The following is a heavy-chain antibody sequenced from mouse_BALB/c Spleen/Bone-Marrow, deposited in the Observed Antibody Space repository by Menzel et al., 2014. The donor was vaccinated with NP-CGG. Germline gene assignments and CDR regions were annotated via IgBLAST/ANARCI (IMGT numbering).Heavy chain of an antibody. Sequence: QVQLQQPGAELVRPGSSVKISCKASGYVFSTYWMNWVKQRPGQGLERIGQIYPGDGDTNYNGKFKDKVILTADKSSSTAYMLLSSLTSEDSAVYFCARSGKGAMDYWGQGTSVTVSS. J-gene: IGHJ4*01. D-gene: IGHD2-1*01. CDR1: GYVFSTYW. CDR3: ARSGKGAMDY. CDR2: IYPGDGDT. V-gene: IGHV1-80*01.